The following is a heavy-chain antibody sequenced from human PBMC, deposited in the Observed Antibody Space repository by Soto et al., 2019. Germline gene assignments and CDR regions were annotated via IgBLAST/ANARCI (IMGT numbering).Heavy chain of an antibody. V-gene: IGHV1-69*01. CDR1: GGSFHSSA. D-gene: IGHD2-2*01. J-gene: IGHJ4*02. CDR3: ALAPNSNHPLTRY. CDR2: ITPISDSA. Sequence: QVQLVQSGAEVKTPGSSVKVSCKVSGGSFHSSAINWLRQAPGQGLEWMGGITPISDSANYAQNFQGRVTITADVYTTTAYMEVNSLTSEDTAVFYCALAPNSNHPLTRYWGQGTLVTVSS.